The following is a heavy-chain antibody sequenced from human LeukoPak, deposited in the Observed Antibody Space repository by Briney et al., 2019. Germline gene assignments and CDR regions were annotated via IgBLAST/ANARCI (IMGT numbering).Heavy chain of an antibody. CDR2: ISGNNGNT. J-gene: IGHJ4*02. D-gene: IGHD2-2*01. Sequence: GASVKVSCKASGYTFTSYGISWVRQAPGQGLEWMGWISGNNGNTNYIEKFQGRVTVTTDTSTTTAYMELRSLTSDDTAVYYCARVGIDVLVVPAAPLLDIWGQGTLVTVSS. CDR3: ARVGIDVLVVPAAPLLDI. CDR1: GYTFTSYG. V-gene: IGHV1-18*01.